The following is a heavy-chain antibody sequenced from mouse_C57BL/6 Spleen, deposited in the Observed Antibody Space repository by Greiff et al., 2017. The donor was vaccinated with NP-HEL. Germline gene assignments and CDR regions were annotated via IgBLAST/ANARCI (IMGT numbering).Heavy chain of an antibody. CDR1: GYTFTNYW. J-gene: IGHJ1*03. V-gene: IGHV1-63*01. Sequence: VKLMESGAELVRPGTSVKMSCKASGYTFTNYWIGWAKQRPGHGLEWIGDIYPGGGYTNYNEKFKGKATLTADKSSSTAYMQFSSLTSEDSAIYYCARRGEGTRYFDVWGTGTTVTVSS. CDR3: ARRGEGTRYFDV. CDR2: IYPGGGYT. D-gene: IGHD2-14*01.